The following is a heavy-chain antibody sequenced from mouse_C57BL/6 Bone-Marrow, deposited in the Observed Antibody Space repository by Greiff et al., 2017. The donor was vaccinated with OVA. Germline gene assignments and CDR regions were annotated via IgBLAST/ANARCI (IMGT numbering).Heavy chain of an antibody. J-gene: IGHJ2*01. CDR1: GYTFTSYW. CDR2: IYPGNSDT. V-gene: IGHV1-5*01. CDR3: TRYAYDGYYKYYFDY. D-gene: IGHD2-3*01. Sequence: VQLQQSGTVLARPGASVKMSCKTSGYTFTSYWMHWVKQRPGPGLEWIGAIYPGNSDTSYNQKFKGKAKLTAVTSASTAYMELSSLTNEDSAVYYCTRYAYDGYYKYYFDYWGQGTTLTVSS.